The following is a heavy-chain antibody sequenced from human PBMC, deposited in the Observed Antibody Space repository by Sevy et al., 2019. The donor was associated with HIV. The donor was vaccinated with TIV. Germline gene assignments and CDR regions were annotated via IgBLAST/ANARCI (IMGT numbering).Heavy chain of an antibody. Sequence: SETLSLTYTVSGGSISSYYWSWIRQPPGKGLEWIGYFYYSGDTDYNSSLKNRVTISVDKSKNQLSLRLSSVTAADTAVYYCARERYDSNWYGLESGNDALDVWGQGTLVTVSS. CDR1: GGSISSYY. CDR2: FYYSGDT. D-gene: IGHD4-4*01. CDR3: ARERYDSNWYGLESGNDALDV. J-gene: IGHJ3*01. V-gene: IGHV4-59*01.